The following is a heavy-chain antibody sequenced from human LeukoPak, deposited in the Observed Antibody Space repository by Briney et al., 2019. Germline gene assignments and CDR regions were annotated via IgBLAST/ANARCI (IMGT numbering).Heavy chain of an antibody. CDR1: GGSISNYY. J-gene: IGHJ4*02. CDR2: IYSTGNT. Sequence: SETLSLNCTVSGGSISNYYWSWIRQPAGKGLKYIGRIYSTGNTNYNPSLKSRVTMAVDTSNNQLSLKLTSVTAADTALYFCARGPGYTESYSFDYWGPGTLVTVSS. V-gene: IGHV4-4*07. CDR3: ARGPGYTESYSFDY. D-gene: IGHD1-26*01.